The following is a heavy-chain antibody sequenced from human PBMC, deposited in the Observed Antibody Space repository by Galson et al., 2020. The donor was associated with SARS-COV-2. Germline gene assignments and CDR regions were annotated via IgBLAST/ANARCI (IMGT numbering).Heavy chain of an antibody. V-gene: IGHV3-30*04. D-gene: IGHD3-22*01. CDR2: ISYDGRNK. Sequence: WGSLRLSCAASGFTFSRYSLHWVRQAPGKGLEWVAVISYDGRNKHYADSVKGRFTISRGNSKNTLYLQMNSLRPEDTAVYSCARDYYDSSGYSTNGMDVWGQGTPVTVSS. CDR1: GFTFSRYS. CDR3: ARDYYDSSGYSTNGMDV. J-gene: IGHJ6*02.